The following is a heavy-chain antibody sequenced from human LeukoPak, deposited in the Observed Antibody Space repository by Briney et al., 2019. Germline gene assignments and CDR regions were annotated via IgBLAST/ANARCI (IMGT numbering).Heavy chain of an antibody. Sequence: GASVKVSCKASGYTFTGYYMHWVRQAPGQGLEWMGWINPNSGGTNYAQKFQGRVTMTRDTSISTAYMELSGLRSDDTAVYHCATLCSSTSCKDPRFDYWGQGTLVTVSS. CDR2: INPNSGGT. V-gene: IGHV1-2*02. CDR3: ATLCSSTSCKDPRFDY. D-gene: IGHD2-2*01. CDR1: GYTFTGYY. J-gene: IGHJ4*02.